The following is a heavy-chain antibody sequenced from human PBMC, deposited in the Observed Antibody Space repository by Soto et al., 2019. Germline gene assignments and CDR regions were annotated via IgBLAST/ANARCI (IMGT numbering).Heavy chain of an antibody. CDR2: IDPSDSYT. V-gene: IGHV5-10-1*01. Sequence: ESLQSSGEGSGYSFTSYWISWVRQMPGKGLEWMGRIDPSDSYTNYSPSFQGHVTISADKSISTAYLQWSSLKASDTAMYYCPRLIAARAPRYYYYGMDVWGQGTMVTVSS. CDR1: GYSFTSYW. CDR3: PRLIAARAPRYYYYGMDV. J-gene: IGHJ6*02. D-gene: IGHD6-6*01.